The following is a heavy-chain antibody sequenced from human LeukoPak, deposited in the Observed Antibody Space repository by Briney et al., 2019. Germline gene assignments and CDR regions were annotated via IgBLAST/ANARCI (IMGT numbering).Heavy chain of an antibody. CDR1: GFTFSSYA. CDR2: ISGSGGST. CDR3: AKDAIFGVVLYDY. V-gene: IGHV3-23*01. J-gene: IGHJ4*02. D-gene: IGHD3-3*01. Sequence: GGSLRLSCAASGFTFSSYAMSWVRQAPGKGLEWVSAISGSGGSTYYADSVKGRFTISRDTSKSTMYLQMNSLRAEDTAVYYCAKDAIFGVVLYDYWGQGTLATVSS.